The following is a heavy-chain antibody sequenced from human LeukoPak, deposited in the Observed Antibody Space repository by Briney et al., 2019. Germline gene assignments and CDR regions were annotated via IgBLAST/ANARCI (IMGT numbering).Heavy chain of an antibody. J-gene: IGHJ4*02. CDR3: AREMEGDYGSGTFFDL. CDR2: ISDSGSTI. Sequence: GGSLRLSCAASEFVFSDYYMSWIRQAPGKGLEWVSYISDSGSTIYYADSVKGRFAISRDNVKNSLYLQMNGLRAEDTAVYYCAREMEGDYGSGTFFDLWGQGNMVTVSS. CDR1: EFVFSDYY. V-gene: IGHV3-11*01. D-gene: IGHD3-10*01.